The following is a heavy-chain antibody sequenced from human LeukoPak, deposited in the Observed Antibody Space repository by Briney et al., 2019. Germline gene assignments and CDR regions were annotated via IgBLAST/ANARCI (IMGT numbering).Heavy chain of an antibody. CDR3: ARDRAMVRGVADFDY. V-gene: IGHV1-18*01. CDR1: GYTFTSYG. D-gene: IGHD3-10*01. CDR2: ISAYNGNT. J-gene: IGHJ4*02. Sequence: GASVKVSCKASGYTFTSYGISWVRQAPGQGPEWMGWISAYNGNTNYAQKLQGRVTMTTDTSTSTAYMELRSLRSDDTAVYYCARDRAMVRGVADFDYWGQGTLVTVSS.